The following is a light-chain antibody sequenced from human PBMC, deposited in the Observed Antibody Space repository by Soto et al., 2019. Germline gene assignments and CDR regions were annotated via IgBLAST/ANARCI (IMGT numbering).Light chain of an antibody. V-gene: IGLV1-47*01. CDR1: SSNVGSNY. CDR3: SACDDSLSAHVV. J-gene: IGLJ2*01. Sequence: QSVLTQPASASGTPGQWVTISCSGSSSNVGSNYVYWYQQHPGAAAKLLMYRNNHRPSGVPDRYSGSKSDTSATPAISGLRSEDEDDYYYSACDDSLSAHVVFGGGTKLTVL. CDR2: RNN.